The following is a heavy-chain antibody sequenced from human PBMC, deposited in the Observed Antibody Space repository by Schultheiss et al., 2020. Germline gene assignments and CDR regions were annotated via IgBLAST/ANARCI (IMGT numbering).Heavy chain of an antibody. J-gene: IGHJ4*02. D-gene: IGHD3-22*01. CDR3: ARYYYDSSGYDY. Sequence: SGPTLVKPTQTLTLTCTFSGFSLSTSGVGVGWIRQPPGKALEWLALIYWNDDKRYSPSLKSRLTITKDTSRNQVVLTMTNMDPVDTATYYCARYYYDSSGYDYWGQGTLVTVSS. V-gene: IGHV2-5*01. CDR2: IYWNDDK. CDR1: GFSLSTSGVG.